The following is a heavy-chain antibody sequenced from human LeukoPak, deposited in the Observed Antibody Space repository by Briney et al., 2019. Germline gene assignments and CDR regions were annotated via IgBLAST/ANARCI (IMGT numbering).Heavy chain of an antibody. CDR1: GFTFSSYA. D-gene: IGHD3-9*01. J-gene: IGHJ6*02. CDR3: ARGGLDYDILTGYLPPRGYYYGMDV. CDR2: IYSGGST. V-gene: IGHV3-66*01. Sequence: GGSLRLSCAASGFTFSSYAMSWVRQAPGKGLEWVSVIYSGGSTYYADSVKGRFTISRDNSKNTLYLQMNSLRAEDTAVYYCARGGLDYDILTGYLPPRGYYYGMDVWGQGTTVTVSS.